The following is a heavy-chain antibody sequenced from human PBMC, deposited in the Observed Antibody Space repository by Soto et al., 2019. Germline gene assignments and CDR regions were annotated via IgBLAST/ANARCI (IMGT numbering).Heavy chain of an antibody. D-gene: IGHD2-2*01. CDR2: IIPIFGTA. CDR1: GGTFNSYA. CDR3: AREGDIVVVPAAIEVDYYYYYGMDV. Sequence: SVKVSCKASGGTFNSYAISWVRQAPGQGLEWMGGIIPIFGTANYAQKFQGRVTITADESTSTAYMELSSLRSEDTAVYYCAREGDIVVVPAAIEVDYYYYYGMDVWGQGTTVTVSS. V-gene: IGHV1-69*13. J-gene: IGHJ6*02.